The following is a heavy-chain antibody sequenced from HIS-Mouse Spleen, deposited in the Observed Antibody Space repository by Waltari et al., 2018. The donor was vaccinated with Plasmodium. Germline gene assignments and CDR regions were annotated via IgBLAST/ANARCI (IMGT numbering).Heavy chain of an antibody. Sequence: QVQLQESGPGLVKPSETLSLTCTVSGGSISSYYWSWIRQPPGKGLEWIGYIYYSGRPNHNPSLKSRVTISVDTSKNQFSLKLSSVTAADTAVYYCARGYDFWSGYSPYFDYWGQGTLVTVSS. CDR2: IYYSGRP. CDR3: ARGYDFWSGYSPYFDY. CDR1: GGSISSYY. D-gene: IGHD3-3*01. J-gene: IGHJ4*02. V-gene: IGHV4-59*01.